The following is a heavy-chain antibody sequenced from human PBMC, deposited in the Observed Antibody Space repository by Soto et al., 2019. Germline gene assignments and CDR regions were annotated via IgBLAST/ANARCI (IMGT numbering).Heavy chain of an antibody. D-gene: IGHD2-8*01. J-gene: IGHJ3*02. CDR3: ARGPSDLNGAFDI. CDR1: GGSISSGDYY. Sequence: TSETLSLTCTVSGGSISSGDYYWSWIRQPPGKGLEWIGYIYYSGSTYYNPSLKSRVTISVDTSKNQFSLKLSSVTAADTAVYYCARGPSDLNGAFDIWGQGTMVTVSS. V-gene: IGHV4-30-4*01. CDR2: IYYSGST.